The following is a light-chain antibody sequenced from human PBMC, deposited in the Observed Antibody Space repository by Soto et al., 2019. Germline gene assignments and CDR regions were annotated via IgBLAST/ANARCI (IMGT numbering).Light chain of an antibody. CDR2: SAS. V-gene: IGKV1-27*01. CDR3: QKYNTVSAT. CDR1: PGIGNS. J-gene: IGKJ5*01. Sequence: DIQMTQSPPSLSASVGDRVTITCRSRPGIGNSLAWYQQKPGTVPKLLIYSASTLQSGVPSRFSGSGSGTDFTLSISSLQPEYVSAYSCQKYNTVSATFGQPTRLAI.